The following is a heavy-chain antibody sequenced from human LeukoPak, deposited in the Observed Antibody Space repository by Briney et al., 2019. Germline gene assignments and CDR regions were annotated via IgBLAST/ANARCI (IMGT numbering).Heavy chain of an antibody. J-gene: IGHJ3*02. CDR2: IWHDGNNK. Sequence: GGSLRLSCAASGFTFSSYGVHWVRQAPGKGLKWVAVIWHDGNNKYYSDSVKGRFTISRDTSKSTLYLQMNSLRAEDTAVYYCARGVGGSFDAFDIWGRGTMVTVSS. CDR3: ARGVGGSFDAFDI. CDR1: GFTFSSYG. D-gene: IGHD3-10*01. V-gene: IGHV3-33*01.